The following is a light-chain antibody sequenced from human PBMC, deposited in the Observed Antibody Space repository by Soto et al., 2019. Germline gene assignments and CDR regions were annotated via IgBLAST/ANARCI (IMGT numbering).Light chain of an antibody. CDR2: GAS. CDR1: QSVSSN. J-gene: IGKJ1*01. CDR3: QHDNSWPRT. V-gene: IGKV3-15*01. Sequence: EIVMTQSPATLSVSPGERATLSCRASQSVSSNLAWYQQKPGQAPRLLIYGASTRATGIPARFSGSGSGTESIPITSMLQSEDFVFYYCQHDNSWPRTFGQGTKVEIK.